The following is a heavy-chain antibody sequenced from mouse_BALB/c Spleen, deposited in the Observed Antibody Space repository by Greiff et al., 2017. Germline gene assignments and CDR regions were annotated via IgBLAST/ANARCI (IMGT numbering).Heavy chain of an antibody. V-gene: IGHV2-9*02. CDR2: IWAGGST. Sequence: VQGVESGPGLVAPSQSLSITCTVSGFSLTSYGVHWVRQPPGKGLEWLGVIWAGGSTNYNSALMSRLSISKDNSKSQVFLKMNSLQTDDTAMYYCARFIHYGGGYFDVWGAGTTVTVSS. CDR3: ARFIHYGGGYFDV. CDR1: GFSLTSYG. J-gene: IGHJ1*01. D-gene: IGHD1-1*01.